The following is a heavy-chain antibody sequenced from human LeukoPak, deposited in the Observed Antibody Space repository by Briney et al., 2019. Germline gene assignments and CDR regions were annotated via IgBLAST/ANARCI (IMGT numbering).Heavy chain of an antibody. J-gene: IGHJ4*02. CDR1: GFTFSSYA. D-gene: IGHD3-3*01. CDR3: AKDPRSYFDFWAD. V-gene: IGHV3-23*01. CDR2: ISGSGGTT. Sequence: GGSLRLSCAASGFTFSSYAMSWVRQAPGKGLEWDSAISGSGGTTYYADSVKGRFTISRDNSKNTLYLQMNSLRAEDTAVYYCAKDPRSYFDFWADWGQGTLVTVSS.